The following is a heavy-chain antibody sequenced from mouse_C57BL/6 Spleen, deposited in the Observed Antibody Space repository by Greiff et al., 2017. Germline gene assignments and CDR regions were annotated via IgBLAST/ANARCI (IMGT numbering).Heavy chain of an antibody. CDR3: AAVYDGSSQYYFDY. V-gene: IGHV1-52*01. CDR1: GYTFTSYW. Sequence: VQLQQPGAELVRPGSSVKLSCKASGYTFTSYWMHWVKQRPIQGLEWIGNIDPSDSETHYNQKFKDKATLTVDKSSSTAYMQLSSLTSEDSAVYYCAAVYDGSSQYYFDYWGQGTTLTVSS. CDR2: IDPSDSET. D-gene: IGHD1-1*01. J-gene: IGHJ2*01.